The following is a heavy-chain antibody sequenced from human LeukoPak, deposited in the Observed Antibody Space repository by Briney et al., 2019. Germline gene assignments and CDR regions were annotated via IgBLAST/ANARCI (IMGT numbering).Heavy chain of an antibody. J-gene: IGHJ6*02. Sequence: SVKVSCKASGGTFSSYAISWVRQAPGQGLEWMGRIIPILGIANYAQKLQGRVTMTTDTSTSTAYIELRSLRSDDTAVYYCARGDDYDFWSGYYKNYYGMDVWGQGTTVTVSS. CDR2: IIPILGIA. CDR1: GGTFSSYA. CDR3: ARGDDYDFWSGYYKNYYGMDV. V-gene: IGHV1-69*04. D-gene: IGHD3-3*01.